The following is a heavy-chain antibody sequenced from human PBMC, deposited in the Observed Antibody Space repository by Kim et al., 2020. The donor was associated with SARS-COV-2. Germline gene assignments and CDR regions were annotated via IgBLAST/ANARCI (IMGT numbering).Heavy chain of an antibody. CDR1: GFTFSSYG. Sequence: GGSLRLSCAASGFTFSSYGMHWVRQAPGKGLEWVAVISYDGSNKYYADSVKGRFTISRDNSKNTLYLQMDSLRAEDTAVYYCAKDLRGSRGIVVVTNYY. CDR2: ISYDGSNK. V-gene: IGHV3-30*18. D-gene: IGHD3-22*01. J-gene: IGHJ6*01. CDR3: AKDLRGSRGIVVVTNYY.